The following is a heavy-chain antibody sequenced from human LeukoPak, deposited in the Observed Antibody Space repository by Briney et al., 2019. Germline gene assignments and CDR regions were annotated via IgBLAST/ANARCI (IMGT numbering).Heavy chain of an antibody. CDR2: MNPNSGNT. Sequence: ASVEVSCKASGYTFTSYDINWVRQATGQGLEWMGWMNPNSGNTGYAQKFQGRVTITRNTSISTAYMELSSLRSEDTAVYYCARGQVVPAAINWFDPWGQGTLVTVSS. CDR1: GYTFTSYD. V-gene: IGHV1-8*03. D-gene: IGHD2-2*02. J-gene: IGHJ5*02. CDR3: ARGQVVPAAINWFDP.